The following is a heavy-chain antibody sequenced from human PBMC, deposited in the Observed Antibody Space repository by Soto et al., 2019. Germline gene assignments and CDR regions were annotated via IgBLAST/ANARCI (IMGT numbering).Heavy chain of an antibody. Sequence: EVQLVESGGGLVQPGGSLKLSCAASGFAFSTYWMHWVRQAPGKGLLWVARIKFDGSSTYSADSVKGRFPISRDDAKNTLYLQMNGLRVDDTAVYYCARGAKNIYAMDVWGQGTTVTVSS. CDR2: IKFDGSST. V-gene: IGHV3-74*01. CDR1: GFAFSTYW. CDR3: ARGAKNIYAMDV. J-gene: IGHJ6*02.